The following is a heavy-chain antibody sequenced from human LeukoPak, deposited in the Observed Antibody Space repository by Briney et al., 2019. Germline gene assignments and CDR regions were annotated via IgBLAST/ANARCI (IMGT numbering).Heavy chain of an antibody. CDR3: VKDKPRDGYTYGVYDS. V-gene: IGHV3-9*01. CDR1: GFTFDNFA. Sequence: GGSLRLSCAASGFTFDNFAMHWVRQAPGKGLEWVSGITWNSRVKTYTPSVKGRFTISRDNAKNSLDLQMSSLRPEDTALYYCVKDKPRDGYTYGVYDSWGLGTLITVSS. D-gene: IGHD5-18*01. CDR2: ITWNSRVK. J-gene: IGHJ5*01.